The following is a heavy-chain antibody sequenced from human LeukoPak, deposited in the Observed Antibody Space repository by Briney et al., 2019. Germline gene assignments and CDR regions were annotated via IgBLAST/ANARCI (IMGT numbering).Heavy chain of an antibody. CDR2: INHSGST. V-gene: IGHV4-34*01. CDR1: GGSFSGYY. D-gene: IGHD3-22*01. J-gene: IGHJ4*02. CDR3: ARGSYYDSSGYYFFDY. Sequence: SETLSLTCAVYGGSFSGYYWSWIRQPPVKGLEWIGEINHSGSTNYNPSLKSRVTISVDTSKNQLSLKLSSVTAADTAVYYCARGSYYDSSGYYFFDYWGQGTLVTVSS.